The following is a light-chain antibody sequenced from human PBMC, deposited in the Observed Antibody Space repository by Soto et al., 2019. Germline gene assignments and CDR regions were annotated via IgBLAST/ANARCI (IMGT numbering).Light chain of an antibody. CDR1: QSVGNY. Sequence: ENVLTQSPGTLSLSPGERATLSCRASQSVGNYLAWYQQKPGQAPRLLMYDASTRATGIPDRFSGSGSGTDFTLTISRLEPEDFAVYYCQQYDNSPLTFGGGTKGDIK. CDR3: QQYDNSPLT. CDR2: DAS. J-gene: IGKJ4*01. V-gene: IGKV3-20*01.